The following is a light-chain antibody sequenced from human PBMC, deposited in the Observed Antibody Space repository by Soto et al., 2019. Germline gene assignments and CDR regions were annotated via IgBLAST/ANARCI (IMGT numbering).Light chain of an antibody. J-gene: IGKJ3*01. CDR1: QDVRTW. Sequence: DIQMTQSPSSVSASVGDRVTITCRASQDVRTWLAWYQQRPGKAPKVLIHAATILQSGVPSRFSGSGAGTDFTLTINNLQPDDFATYYCQQVDNFPLTFGPGTKVD. V-gene: IGKV1-12*01. CDR3: QQVDNFPLT. CDR2: AAT.